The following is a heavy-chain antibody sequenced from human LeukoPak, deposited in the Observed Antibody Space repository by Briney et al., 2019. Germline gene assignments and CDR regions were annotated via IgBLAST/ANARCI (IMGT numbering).Heavy chain of an antibody. D-gene: IGHD2-15*01. CDR2: INPNSGGT. J-gene: IGHJ4*02. CDR1: GYTFTGYY. V-gene: IGHV1-2*06. CDR3: ALNVVVVAAYFDY. Sequence: GASVKVSCKASGYTFTGYYMHWVRQAPGQGLEWMGRINPNSGGTNYAQKFQGRVTMTRDTPISTAYMELSRLRSDDTAVYYCALNVVVVAAYFDYWGQGTLVTVSS.